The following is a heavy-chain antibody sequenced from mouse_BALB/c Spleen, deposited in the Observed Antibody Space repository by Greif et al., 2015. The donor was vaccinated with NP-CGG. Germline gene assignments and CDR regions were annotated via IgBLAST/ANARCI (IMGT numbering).Heavy chain of an antibody. Sequence: VQLQESGAELVKPGASVKLSCKASGYTFTSYWMHWVKQRPGQGLAWIGEINPSNGRTNYNEKFKSKATLTVDKSSSTAYMQLSSLTSEDSAVYYCAIYDGYYYYAMDYWGQGTSVTVSS. CDR1: GYTFTSYW. CDR2: INPSNGRT. V-gene: IGHV1S81*02. CDR3: AIYDGYYYYAMDY. J-gene: IGHJ4*01. D-gene: IGHD2-3*01.